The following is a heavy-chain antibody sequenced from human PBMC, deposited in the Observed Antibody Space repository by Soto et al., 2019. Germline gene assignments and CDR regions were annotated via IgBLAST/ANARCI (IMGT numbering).Heavy chain of an antibody. J-gene: IGHJ6*02. Sequence: PSETLSLTCTVSGGSISSYYWSWIRQPAGKGLEWIGRIYTSGSTNYNPSLKSRVTMSVDTSKNQFSLKLSSVTAADTAVYYCARGLNYYDSSGLSRDYYYGMDVWGQGTTVTAP. V-gene: IGHV4-4*07. CDR3: ARGLNYYDSSGLSRDYYYGMDV. D-gene: IGHD3-22*01. CDR2: IYTSGST. CDR1: GGSISSYY.